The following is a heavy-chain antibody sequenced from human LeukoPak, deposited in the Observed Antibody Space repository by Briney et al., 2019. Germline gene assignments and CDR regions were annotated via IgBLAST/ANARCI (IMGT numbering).Heavy chain of an antibody. V-gene: IGHV3-9*03. CDR2: ISWNSGSI. CDR1: GFTFSSYS. D-gene: IGHD2-2*02. Sequence: GGSLRLSCAASGFTFSSYSMNWVRQAPGKGLEWVSGISWNSGSIGYADSVKGRFTISRDNAKNSLYLQMNSLRAEDMALYYCAKDTRPLLYPAGWFDPWGQGTLVTVSS. J-gene: IGHJ5*02. CDR3: AKDTRPLLYPAGWFDP.